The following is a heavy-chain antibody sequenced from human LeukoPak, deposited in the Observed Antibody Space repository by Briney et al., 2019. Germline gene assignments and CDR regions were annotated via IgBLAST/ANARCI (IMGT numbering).Heavy chain of an antibody. J-gene: IGHJ4*02. CDR2: IYYSGST. CDR3: ARLDSSSSPNIDY. V-gene: IGHV4-30-4*01. Sequence: KTSQTLSLTCTVSGGSISSGDYYWSWIRQPPGKGLEWIGYIYYSGSTYYNPSLKSRVTISVDTSKNQFSLKLSSVTAADTAVYYCARLDSSSSPNIDYWGQGTLVTVSS. CDR1: GGSISSGDYY. D-gene: IGHD6-6*01.